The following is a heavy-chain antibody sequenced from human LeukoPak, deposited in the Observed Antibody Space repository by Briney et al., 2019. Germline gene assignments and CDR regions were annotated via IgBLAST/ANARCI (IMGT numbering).Heavy chain of an antibody. CDR1: VGSSNPHY. V-gene: IGHV4-4*07. J-gene: IGHJ4*02. CDR2: IYSSGTT. CDR3: SRGVRGSVGWYHFDS. Sequence: PSETLSLTCTVYVGSSNPHYYSWIRQPAGTGLEWIGLIYSSGTTNYNLSLKSRLTMSIDTSKNQFSLRLNSVTVADTAAYDYSRGVRGSVGWYHFDSWGQGTLVTVSS. D-gene: IGHD6-19*01.